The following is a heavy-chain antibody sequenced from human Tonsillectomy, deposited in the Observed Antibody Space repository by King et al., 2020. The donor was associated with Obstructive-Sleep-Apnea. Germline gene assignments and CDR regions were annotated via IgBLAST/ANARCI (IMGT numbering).Heavy chain of an antibody. CDR3: ARFSPIGDAFDS. CDR2: INSDGSST. D-gene: IGHD2/OR15-2a*01. CDR1: GFTFSSYW. V-gene: IGHV3-74*01. J-gene: IGHJ3*02. Sequence: VQLVESGGGLVQPGGSLRLSCAASGFTFSSYWMHWVRQAPGKGLVWVSRINSDGSSTSYADSVKGRFTISRDNAKNTLYLQMNSLRAEDTAVYYCARFSPIGDAFDSWGQGTMVTVSS.